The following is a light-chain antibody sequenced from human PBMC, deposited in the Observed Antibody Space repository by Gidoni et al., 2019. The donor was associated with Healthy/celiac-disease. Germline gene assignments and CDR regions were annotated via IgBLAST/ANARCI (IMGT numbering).Light chain of an antibody. V-gene: IGKV3-20*01. Sequence: EIVLTQSPGTLSLSPGERATLSCRASQSVSSSYLAWYQQKPGQAPRLLIYGASRRANGIPDRFRGSGSGTDFTLTISRLEPEDFAVYYCQQYGSSPRTFGQGTKVEIK. CDR1: QSVSSSY. J-gene: IGKJ1*01. CDR2: GAS. CDR3: QQYGSSPRT.